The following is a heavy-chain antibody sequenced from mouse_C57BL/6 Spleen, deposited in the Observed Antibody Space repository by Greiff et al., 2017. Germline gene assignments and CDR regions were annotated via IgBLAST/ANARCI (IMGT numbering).Heavy chain of an antibody. CDR2: IYPGDGDT. V-gene: IGHV1-82*01. CDR3: APYYGRRGSPLAY. Sequence: QVQLKQSGPELVKPGASVKISCKASVYAFSSSWMNWAKQRPGKGLEWIGRIYPGDGDTNYNWKFKGKATLTADKSSSTAYMQLSSLTSEDSAVYFCAPYYGRRGSPLAYGGQGTLVTVSA. J-gene: IGHJ3*01. CDR1: VYAFSSSW. D-gene: IGHD1-1*01.